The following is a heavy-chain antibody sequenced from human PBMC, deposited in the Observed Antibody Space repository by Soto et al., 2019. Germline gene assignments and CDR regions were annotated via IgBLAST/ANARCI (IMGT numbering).Heavy chain of an antibody. Sequence: QVQLVQSGAEVKKPGSSVKVSCKASGGTFSSYAISWVRQAPGQGLEWMGGIIPIFGTANYAQKFQGRVTITADEPTSTAYMELSSLRSEDTAVYYCASPPIAVAGTSYYGMDVWGQGTTVTVSS. J-gene: IGHJ6*02. CDR3: ASPPIAVAGTSYYGMDV. D-gene: IGHD6-19*01. CDR2: IIPIFGTA. V-gene: IGHV1-69*01. CDR1: GGTFSSYA.